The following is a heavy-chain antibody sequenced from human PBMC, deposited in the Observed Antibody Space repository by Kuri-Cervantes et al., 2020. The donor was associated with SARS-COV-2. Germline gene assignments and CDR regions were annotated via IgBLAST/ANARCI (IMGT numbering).Heavy chain of an antibody. D-gene: IGHD3-3*01. CDR2: ISGSGGST. Sequence: GGSLRLSCAASGFTFSSDAMSWVRQAPGKGLEWVSAISGSGGSTYYADSVKGRFTISRDNSKDRLYLQMNSLRAEDTAIYYCAKGRLFGVVRTGMDVWGQGTTVTVSS. V-gene: IGHV3-23*01. J-gene: IGHJ6*02. CDR1: GFTFSSDA. CDR3: AKGRLFGVVRTGMDV.